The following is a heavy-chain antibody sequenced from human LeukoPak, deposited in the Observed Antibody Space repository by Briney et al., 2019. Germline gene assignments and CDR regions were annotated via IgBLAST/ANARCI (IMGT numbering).Heavy chain of an antibody. V-gene: IGHV3-66*02. Sequence: GXXLRLSCAASRFTVSRNYMSWVRQAPGKGLEWVSVVYSSGSVSYSDSVKGRFTISRDSSKNTVNLQMNSLRLEDTAVYYCAGGATVVTLDYWGQGNLVTVSS. J-gene: IGHJ4*02. CDR2: VYSSGSV. CDR1: RFTVSRNY. D-gene: IGHD4-23*01. CDR3: AGGATVVTLDY.